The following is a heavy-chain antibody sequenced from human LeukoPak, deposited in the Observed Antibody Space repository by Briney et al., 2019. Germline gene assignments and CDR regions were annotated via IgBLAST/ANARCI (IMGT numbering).Heavy chain of an antibody. Sequence: SETLSLTCTVSGGSINSYYWSWIRQPPGKGLEWIGSIYYSGSTYYNPSLKSRVTISVDTSKNQFSLKLSSVTAADTAVYYCARGDYGDYFFLTQYYMDVWGKGTTVTVSS. V-gene: IGHV4-39*07. CDR3: ARGDYGDYFFLTQYYMDV. D-gene: IGHD4-17*01. CDR2: IYYSGST. J-gene: IGHJ6*03. CDR1: GGSINSYY.